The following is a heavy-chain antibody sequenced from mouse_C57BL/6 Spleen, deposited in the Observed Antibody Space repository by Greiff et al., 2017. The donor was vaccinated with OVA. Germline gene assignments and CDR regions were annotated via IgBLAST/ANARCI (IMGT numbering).Heavy chain of an antibody. V-gene: IGHV1-26*01. D-gene: IGHD3-2*02. CDR1: GYTFTDYY. CDR3: AREGVQLRLRRYFDY. Sequence: EVQLQQSGPELVKPGASVKISCKASGYTFTDYYMNWVKQSHGKSLEWIGDINPNNGGTSYNQKFKGKATLTVDKSSSTAYMELRSLTSEDSAVYYCAREGVQLRLRRYFDYWGQGTTLTVSS. J-gene: IGHJ2*01. CDR2: INPNNGGT.